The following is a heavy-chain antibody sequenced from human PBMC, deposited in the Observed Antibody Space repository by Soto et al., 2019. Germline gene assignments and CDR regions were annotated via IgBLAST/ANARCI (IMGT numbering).Heavy chain of an antibody. V-gene: IGHV4-39*01. CDR3: VGVVVPAAMPDVDY. Sequence: SETLSLTCTVSGGSISSSSYYWGWIRQPPGKGLEWIGSIYYSGSTYYNPSLKSRVTISVDTSKNQFSLKLSSVTAADTAVYYCVGVVVPAAMPDVDYWGQGTLVTVSS. D-gene: IGHD2-2*01. CDR2: IYYSGST. J-gene: IGHJ4*02. CDR1: GGSISSSSYY.